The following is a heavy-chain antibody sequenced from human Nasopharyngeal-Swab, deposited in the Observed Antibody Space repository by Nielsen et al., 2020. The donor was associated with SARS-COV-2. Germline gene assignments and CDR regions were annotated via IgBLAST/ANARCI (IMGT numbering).Heavy chain of an antibody. D-gene: IGHD1/OR15-1a*01. V-gene: IGHV3-48*04. CDR2: ISSSSSTI. Sequence: WIRQPPGKGLEWVSYISSSSSTIYYADSMKGRFTISRDNAKNSLYLQMNSLRAEDTAVYYCARGGRWWATTSRANNWFDPWGQGTLVTVSS. J-gene: IGHJ5*02. CDR3: ARGGRWWATTSRANNWFDP.